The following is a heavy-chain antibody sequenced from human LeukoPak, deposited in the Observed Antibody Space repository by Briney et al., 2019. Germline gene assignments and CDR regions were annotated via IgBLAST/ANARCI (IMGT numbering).Heavy chain of an antibody. CDR2: ISNNGGYT. Sequence: GGSLRLSCAASGFTFSSSAMSWVRQAPGKGLEWVSAISNNGGYTYYADSVQGRFTISRDNSKSTLCLQMNSLRAEDTAVYYCARLTEGDAFDIWGQGTMVTVSS. J-gene: IGHJ3*02. V-gene: IGHV3-23*01. D-gene: IGHD2-8*01. CDR1: GFTFSSSA. CDR3: ARLTEGDAFDI.